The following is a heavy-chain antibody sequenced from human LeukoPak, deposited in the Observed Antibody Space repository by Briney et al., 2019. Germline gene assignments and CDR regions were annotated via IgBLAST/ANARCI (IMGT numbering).Heavy chain of an antibody. J-gene: IGHJ4*02. CDR1: GGSISSYY. CDR3: ARDGPGSYYYDY. CDR2: IYYSGST. Sequence: SETLSLTCTVSGGSISSYYWSWIRQPPGKGLEWIGYIYYSGSTNYNPSLKSRVTISVDTSKNQFSLKLSSVTAADTAVYYCARDGPGSYYYDYWDQGTLVTVSS. D-gene: IGHD3-22*01. V-gene: IGHV4-59*01.